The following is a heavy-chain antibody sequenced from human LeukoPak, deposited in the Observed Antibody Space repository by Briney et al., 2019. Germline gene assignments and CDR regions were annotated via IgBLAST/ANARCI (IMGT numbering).Heavy chain of an antibody. D-gene: IGHD6-13*01. V-gene: IGHV2-70*11. CDR3: ARIPPPGIAAAGNDY. Sequence: SGPTLVNPTQTLTLTCTFSGFSLSTSGMCVSWIRQPPGKALEWLARIDWDDDKYYSTSLKTRLTISKDTSKNQVVLTMTNMDPVDTATYSCARIPPPGIAAAGNDYWGQGTLVTVSS. CDR2: IDWDDDK. CDR1: GFSLSTSGMC. J-gene: IGHJ4*02.